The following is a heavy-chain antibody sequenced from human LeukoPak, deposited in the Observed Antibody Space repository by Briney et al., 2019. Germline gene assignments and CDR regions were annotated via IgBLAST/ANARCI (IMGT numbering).Heavy chain of an antibody. CDR2: ISYDGSNK. V-gene: IGHV3-30*03. J-gene: IGHJ4*02. CDR1: GFTFSSYG. CDR3: ASGPSIVGAIDY. Sequence: GRSLRLSCAASGFTFSSYGMHWVRQAPGKGLEWVAVISYDGSNKYYADSVKGRFTISRDNAKNTLYLQMNSLRAEDTAVYYCASGPSIVGAIDYWGQGTLVTVSS. D-gene: IGHD1-26*01.